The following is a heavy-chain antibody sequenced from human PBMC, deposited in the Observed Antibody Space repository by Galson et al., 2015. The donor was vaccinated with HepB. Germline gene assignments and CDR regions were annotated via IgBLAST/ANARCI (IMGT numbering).Heavy chain of an antibody. Sequence: SVKVSCKASGYVFTDYGINWVRQAPGQGIEWMGWVNTNTGNPTYARGFAGRVVFSLDTSVSTTYLQIISLKAEDTAVYYCARTPNFGAVSYHSVWFDTWGQGTLFTVSS. CDR1: GYVFTDYG. CDR2: VNTNTGNP. J-gene: IGHJ5*02. D-gene: IGHD3-3*01. CDR3: ARTPNFGAVSYHSVWFDT. V-gene: IGHV7-4-1*02.